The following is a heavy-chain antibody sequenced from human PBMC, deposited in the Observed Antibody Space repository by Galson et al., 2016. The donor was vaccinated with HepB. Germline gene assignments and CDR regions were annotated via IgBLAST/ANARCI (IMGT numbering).Heavy chain of an antibody. D-gene: IGHD6-19*01. V-gene: IGHV3-33*06. CDR3: AKAGSAIWYKWYDS. CDR2: IWYDGSYR. Sequence: SLRLSCAASGFSFNNYGMHWVRQAPGKGLEWVAVIWYDGSYRYHSDSVKGRFSISRDTSTNTLYLQMNSLRTEDTAVYYCAKAGSAIWYKWYDSWGQGTLVTVSS. J-gene: IGHJ5*01. CDR1: GFSFNNYG.